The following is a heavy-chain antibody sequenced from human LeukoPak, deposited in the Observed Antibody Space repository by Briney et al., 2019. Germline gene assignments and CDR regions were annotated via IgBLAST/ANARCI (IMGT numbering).Heavy chain of an antibody. V-gene: IGHV4-4*07. CDR1: GGSISSYS. J-gene: IGHJ6*03. CDR2: ISPSGST. CDR3: ARQELYYYYMDV. Sequence: PSETLSLTCTVSGGSISSYSWSWIRQPAGKGLECIGHISPSGSTNYNPSLKSRVTMSVDTSKNQFSPKLSSVTAADTAVYYCARQELYYYYMDVWGKGTTVTVSS. D-gene: IGHD1-7*01.